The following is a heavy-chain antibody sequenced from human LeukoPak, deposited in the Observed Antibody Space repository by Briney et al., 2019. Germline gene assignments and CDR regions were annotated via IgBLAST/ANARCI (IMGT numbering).Heavy chain of an antibody. CDR3: ARLSSIDSSGYYYY. V-gene: IGHV5-51*01. CDR2: IYPGDSDT. Sequence: MPGGSLQISCKGFGSSFTSYWIGWVRPMPGKGLEWMGIIYPGDSDTRYSPSFEGQVTISANKSISIAYLQWSSLKASDTAMYYCARLSSIDSSGYYYYWGQGTLVTVSS. D-gene: IGHD3-22*01. CDR1: GSSFTSYW. J-gene: IGHJ4*02.